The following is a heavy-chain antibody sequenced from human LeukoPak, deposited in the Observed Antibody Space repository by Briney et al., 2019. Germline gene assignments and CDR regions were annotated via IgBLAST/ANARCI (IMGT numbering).Heavy chain of an antibody. V-gene: IGHV1-2*02. Sequence: ASVKVSYKASGYTFTGYYMHWVRQAPGQGLEWMGWINPNSGGTNYAQKFQGRVTMTRDTSISTAYMELSRLRSDDTAVYYCAREVLLWFGEYYDYWGQGTLVTVSS. J-gene: IGHJ4*02. CDR3: AREVLLWFGEYYDY. CDR1: GYTFTGYY. D-gene: IGHD3-10*01. CDR2: INPNSGGT.